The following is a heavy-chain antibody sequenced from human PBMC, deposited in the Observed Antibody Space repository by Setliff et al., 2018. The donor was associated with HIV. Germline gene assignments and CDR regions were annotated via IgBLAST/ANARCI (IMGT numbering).Heavy chain of an antibody. V-gene: IGHV3-7*04. Sequence: GGSLRLSCAASGFTFSSSWMTWVRQAPGRGLEYVAGMNRDGREKLYADSVKGRFSISRDNAKNSLYLQMISLRTEDTAVYFCAMDSAFGAVDIWGQGTMVTVSS. CDR3: AMDSAFGAVDI. J-gene: IGHJ3*02. CDR1: GFTFSSSW. CDR2: MNRDGREK. D-gene: IGHD3-10*01.